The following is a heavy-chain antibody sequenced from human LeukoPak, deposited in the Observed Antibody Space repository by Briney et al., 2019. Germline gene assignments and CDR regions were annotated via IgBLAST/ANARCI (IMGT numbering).Heavy chain of an antibody. CDR2: IYYSGST. CDR3: ARDRGGSDFDY. J-gene: IGHJ4*02. D-gene: IGHD2-15*01. Sequence: PSETLSLTCTVSGGSVSSYYWSWIRQPPGKGLEWIGYIYYSGSTNYNPSLKSRVTISVDTSKNQFSLKLSSVTAADTAVYYCARDRGGSDFDYWGQGTLVTVSS. CDR1: GGSVSSYY. V-gene: IGHV4-59*02.